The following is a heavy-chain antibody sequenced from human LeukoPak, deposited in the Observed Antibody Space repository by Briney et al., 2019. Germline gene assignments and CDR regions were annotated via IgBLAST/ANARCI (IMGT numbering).Heavy chain of an antibody. J-gene: IGHJ5*02. CDR3: ARGVVAATNWFDP. V-gene: IGHV3-48*03. CDR2: ISSSGSTI. D-gene: IGHD2-15*01. Sequence: GGSLRLSCAASGFTFSSYEMNWVRQAPGKGLEWVSYISSSGSTIYYADSVKGRFTISRDNAKNSLYLQMYSLRAEDTAVYFCARGVVAATNWFDPWGQGTLVTVSS. CDR1: GFTFSSYE.